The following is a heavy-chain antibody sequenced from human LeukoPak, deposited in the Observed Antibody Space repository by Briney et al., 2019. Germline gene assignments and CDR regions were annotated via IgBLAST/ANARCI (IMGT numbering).Heavy chain of an antibody. Sequence: GGSLRLSCAASGFTFSGYWMSWVRQAPGKGLEWVANIKLDGSEKYYVDSVKGRFTISRDNAKNSLYLQMNSLRAEDTAVYYCARAVNYDFWSGPDTYYFDYWGQGTLVTVSS. D-gene: IGHD3-3*01. CDR3: ARAVNYDFWSGPDTYYFDY. CDR1: GFTFSGYW. J-gene: IGHJ4*02. V-gene: IGHV3-7*04. CDR2: IKLDGSEK.